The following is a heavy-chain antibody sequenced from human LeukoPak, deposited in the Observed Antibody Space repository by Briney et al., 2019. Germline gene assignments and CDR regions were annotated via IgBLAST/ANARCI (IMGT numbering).Heavy chain of an antibody. CDR3: ARVNDSSGYYYYYYMDV. D-gene: IGHD3-22*01. J-gene: IGHJ6*03. Sequence: SETLSLTCTVSGGSISSYYWSWIRQPPGKGLEWIGYIYHSGSTNYNPSLKSRVTTSVDTSKNQFSLKLSSVTAADTAVYYCARVNDSSGYYYYYYMDVWGKGTTVTISS. CDR2: IYHSGST. CDR1: GGSISSYY. V-gene: IGHV4-59*01.